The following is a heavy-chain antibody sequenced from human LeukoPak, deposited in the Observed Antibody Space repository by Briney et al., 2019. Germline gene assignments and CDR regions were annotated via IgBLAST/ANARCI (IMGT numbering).Heavy chain of an antibody. CDR2: IDPSDSDI. D-gene: IGHD2-2*01. Sequence: GESLQISCKGSGYSFTSYWIGWVRQVSGKGLEWIGIIDPSDSDITYSPSFQGRVTISADKSIGTAYLQWSSLEASDTAMYYCARLSVLVPCSTTICPPGSIIYWGQGTLVTVSS. CDR1: GYSFTSYW. J-gene: IGHJ4*02. CDR3: ARLSVLVPCSTTICPPGSIIY. V-gene: IGHV5-51*01.